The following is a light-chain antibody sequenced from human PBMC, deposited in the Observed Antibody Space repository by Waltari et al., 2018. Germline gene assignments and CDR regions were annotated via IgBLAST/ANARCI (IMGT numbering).Light chain of an antibody. V-gene: IGLV3-21*04. CDR1: NIGSYS. Sequence: SYVLTQPPSVSVAPGETARITCGGDNIGSYSVHWYQQKPGQAPGLVIRYDSDRPSGIPGRLSGSTSANTATLTISRVEAGDEANYYCQVWHAAIDPGVFGTGTEVTV. CDR2: YDS. J-gene: IGLJ1*01. CDR3: QVWHAAIDPGV.